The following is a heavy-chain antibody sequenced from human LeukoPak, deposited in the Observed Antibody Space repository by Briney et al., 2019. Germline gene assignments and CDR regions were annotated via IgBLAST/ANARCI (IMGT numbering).Heavy chain of an antibody. J-gene: IGHJ4*02. CDR1: GGSFSGYD. V-gene: IGHV4-34*01. CDR3: ARGRWLQDY. Sequence: SETLSLTCAVYGGSFSGYDWSWIRQPPGKGLEWIGEINHSGSTNYNPSLKSRVTISIDTSKNQFSLKLSSVTAVDTAVYYCARGRWLQDYWGQGTLVTVSS. CDR2: INHSGST. D-gene: IGHD5-24*01.